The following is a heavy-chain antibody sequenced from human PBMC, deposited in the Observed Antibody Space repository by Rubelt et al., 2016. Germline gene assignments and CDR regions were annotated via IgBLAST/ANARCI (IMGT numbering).Heavy chain of an antibody. J-gene: IGHJ3*02. V-gene: IGHV1-24*01. CDR2: FDPEDGET. CDR3: APTSSLDWNYYHADRDDAFDI. Sequence: SGAEVKKPGASVKVSCKVSGYTLTELSMHWVRQAPGKGLEWMGGFDPEDGETIYAQKFQGRVTMTEDTSTDTAYMELSSLRSEDTAGYYCAPTSSLDWNYYHADRDDAFDIWGQGTMVTVSS. D-gene: IGHD1-7*01. CDR1: GYTLTELS.